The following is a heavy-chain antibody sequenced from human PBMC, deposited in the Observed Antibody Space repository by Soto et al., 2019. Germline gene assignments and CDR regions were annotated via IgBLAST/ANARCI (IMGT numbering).Heavy chain of an antibody. CDR1: GYTFTSYA. V-gene: IGHV1-3*01. Sequence: ASVKVSCKASGYTFTSYAMHWVRQAPGQRLEWMGWINAGNGNTKYSQKFQGRVTITRDTSASTAYMELSSLRSEDTAVYYCARGWGVEPTYLHYYYHYYMDVWGKGTTVTVSS. J-gene: IGHJ6*03. CDR3: ARGWGVEPTYLHYYYHYYMDV. CDR2: INAGNGNT. D-gene: IGHD1-1*01.